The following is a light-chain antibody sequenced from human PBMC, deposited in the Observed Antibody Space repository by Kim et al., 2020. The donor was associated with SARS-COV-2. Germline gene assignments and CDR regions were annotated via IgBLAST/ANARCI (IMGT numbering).Light chain of an antibody. CDR2: AAS. Sequence: SASVGDRLTITSRASQGISIYLAWYQQTPGNAPKLLIYAASTLKSGVPSRFSGSGSGTDFTLTISSLQPEDFATYYCQQLNSHPYTFGQGTKLEI. J-gene: IGKJ2*01. V-gene: IGKV1-9*01. CDR1: QGISIY. CDR3: QQLNSHPYT.